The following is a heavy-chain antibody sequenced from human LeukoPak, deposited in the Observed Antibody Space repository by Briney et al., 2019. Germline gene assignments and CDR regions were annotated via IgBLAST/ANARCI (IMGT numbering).Heavy chain of an antibody. CDR2: ISYDGSNK. D-gene: IGHD2-2*01. CDR1: GFTFSSYA. V-gene: IGHV3-30-3*01. CDR3: ARGDPKRDLPAATGALFDY. Sequence: GGSLRLSCAASGFTFSSYAMHWVSQAPGKGLEWVAVISYDGSNKYYADSVKGRFTISRDNSKNTLYLQMNSLRAEDTAVYYCARGDPKRDLPAATGALFDYWGQGTLVTVSS. J-gene: IGHJ4*02.